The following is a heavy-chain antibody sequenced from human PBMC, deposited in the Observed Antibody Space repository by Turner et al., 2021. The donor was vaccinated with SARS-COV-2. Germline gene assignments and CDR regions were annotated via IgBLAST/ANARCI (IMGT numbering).Heavy chain of an antibody. V-gene: IGHV3-9*01. CDR3: ARASIRAVAGYYFDY. J-gene: IGHJ4*02. CDR2: ISTIDSHI. Sequence: EVQLVESGGGLVQPGRSLRLSCAAPGFTFDDYAMHWVRQAPGKGLEWVSSISTIDSHIHYADSVKGRFTISRDDAKHSLYLQMNSLGAEDTAVYYCARASIRAVAGYYFDYWGLGTLVTVSS. CDR1: GFTFDDYA. D-gene: IGHD6-19*01.